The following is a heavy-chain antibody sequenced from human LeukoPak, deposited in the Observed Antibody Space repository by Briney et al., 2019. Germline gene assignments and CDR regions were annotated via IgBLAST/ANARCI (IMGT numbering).Heavy chain of an antibody. Sequence: GASVKVSCKASGYTFTGYYIHWVRQAPGQGRDWMGWINPNSGGTNYAQNFQGRVTMTRDTSISTAYMDLSDLRSDDTAVYYCASGRPTHYYDSSGYYYDYWGQGTLVTVSS. CDR3: ASGRPTHYYDSSGYYYDY. D-gene: IGHD3-22*01. CDR2: INPNSGGT. CDR1: GYTFTGYY. J-gene: IGHJ4*02. V-gene: IGHV1-2*02.